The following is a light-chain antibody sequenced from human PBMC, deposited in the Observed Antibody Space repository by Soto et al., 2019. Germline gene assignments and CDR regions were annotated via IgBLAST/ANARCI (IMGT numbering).Light chain of an antibody. CDR2: DAS. CDR3: QQYDDLPRT. CDR1: QAISNN. J-gene: IGKJ2*01. V-gene: IGKV1-33*01. Sequence: DIQMTQSPSSLSASVGDRVTITFQASQAISNNLHWYQVKPGKAPKLLIYDASNLETGVPSRFSGSGSGTDFTFTINSLEPEDVATYYCQQYDDLPRTVGQGTKLQVK.